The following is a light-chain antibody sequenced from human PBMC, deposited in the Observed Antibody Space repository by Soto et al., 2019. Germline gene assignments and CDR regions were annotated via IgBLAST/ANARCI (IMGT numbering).Light chain of an antibody. Sequence: VLTQTPLSSPVTLGQPASISCRSSQSLVYSDGNTYLSWLQQRPGQPPRLLIYQVSNRFSGVPDRFSFGDAGTDFTLKISRVEAEDVGVYSCIQFSHFPRTFGQGTKVEIK. J-gene: IGKJ1*01. CDR1: QSLVYSDGNTY. CDR2: QVS. V-gene: IGKV2-24*01. CDR3: IQFSHFPRT.